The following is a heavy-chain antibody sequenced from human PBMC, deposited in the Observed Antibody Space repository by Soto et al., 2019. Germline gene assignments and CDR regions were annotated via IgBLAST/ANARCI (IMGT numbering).Heavy chain of an antibody. CDR1: GFTFSTYS. CDR3: ARSVGWSYPY. CDR2: ITSSSTTI. J-gene: IGHJ4*02. V-gene: IGHV3-48*01. Sequence: EVQLVESGGALVQPGGSLRLSCAASGFTFSTYSMNWVRQAPGRGLEWVSYITSSSTTIYYADSVKGRFTISRDNPKNSLYLQMNSLRAEDTAVYYCARSVGWSYPYWGQGTLVTVSS. D-gene: IGHD1-26*01.